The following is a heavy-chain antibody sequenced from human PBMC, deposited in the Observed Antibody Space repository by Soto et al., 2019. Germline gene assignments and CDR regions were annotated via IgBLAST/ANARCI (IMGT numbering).Heavy chain of an antibody. J-gene: IGHJ6*02. Sequence: QVQLVQSGAEVKNPGASVKVSCKASGYTFTRYGIGWARQAPGQGLEWMGWIKTYNGNTNYAQNVQGRGTLTTDTSTSTAYMELRSLRSNDTAIYYCAMVDVYVTPSPQDVWGQGTTVIVSS. D-gene: IGHD3-16*01. CDR1: GYTFTRYG. V-gene: IGHV1-18*01. CDR2: IKTYNGNT. CDR3: AMVDVYVTPSPQDV.